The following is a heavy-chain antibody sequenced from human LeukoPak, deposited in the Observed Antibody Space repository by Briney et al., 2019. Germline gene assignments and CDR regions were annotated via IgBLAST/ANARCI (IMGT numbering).Heavy chain of an antibody. CDR3: ARQDSGNYFPILDY. CDR2: IYYSGGTT. Sequence: NPSETLSLTCTVSGGSISSSNCFWGWIRQPPGKGLEWIGTIYYSGGTTYYNPSLKSRVTISVDTSKNQFSLKLTSVTDADTAVYYCARQDSGNYFPILDYWGQGTLVTVST. V-gene: IGHV4-39*01. D-gene: IGHD1-26*01. J-gene: IGHJ4*02. CDR1: GGSISSSNCF.